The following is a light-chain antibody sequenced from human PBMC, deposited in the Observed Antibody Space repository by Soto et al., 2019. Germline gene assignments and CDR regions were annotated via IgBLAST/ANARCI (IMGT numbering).Light chain of an antibody. CDR2: SND. CDR1: SSNIASNT. V-gene: IGLV1-44*01. Sequence: QSVLTQPPSASGTPGQRVTVSCSGSSSNIASNTVNWYQQLPGTAPKLLIYSNDQRPSGVPDRFSASKSGTSASLASSGHQSEYEADYYCASWDDSLNRHVFGTGTKLTVL. CDR3: ASWDDSLNRHV. J-gene: IGLJ1*01.